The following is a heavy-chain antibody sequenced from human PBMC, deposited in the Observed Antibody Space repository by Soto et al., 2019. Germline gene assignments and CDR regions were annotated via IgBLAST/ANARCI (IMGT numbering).Heavy chain of an antibody. V-gene: IGHV1-69*06. Sequence: QAQLVQSGAEVKTPGSSLKVSCTVSGSRFSNYVISWVRQAPGHGLEWLGRIIPIFNTTQYAQKFQGRVTITADKSTNTASLELSSLRSDDTAVYYCAREGRGKKAGYNGLVSLGYWGQGTLVTVSS. CDR3: AREGRGKKAGYNGLVSLGY. D-gene: IGHD2-2*02. J-gene: IGHJ4*02. CDR2: IIPIFNTT. CDR1: GSRFSNYV.